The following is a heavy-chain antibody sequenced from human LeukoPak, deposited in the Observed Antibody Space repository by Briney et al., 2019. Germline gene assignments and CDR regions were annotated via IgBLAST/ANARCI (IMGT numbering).Heavy chain of an antibody. J-gene: IGHJ4*02. CDR3: ARHRFGHLFDY. CDR2: VYHTGHT. Sequence: SETLSLACTVSGDSISGYYWSWIRQPPGKGLEWIGYVYHTGHTHYSPSLKSRVTVSLDTSRNQVSLILSSVTAADTAVYYCARHRFGHLFDYWGQGTLVFVSS. CDR1: GDSISGYY. V-gene: IGHV4-59*01. D-gene: IGHD3-16*01.